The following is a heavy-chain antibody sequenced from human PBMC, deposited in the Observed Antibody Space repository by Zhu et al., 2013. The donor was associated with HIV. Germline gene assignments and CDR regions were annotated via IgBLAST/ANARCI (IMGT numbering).Heavy chain of an antibody. CDR1: GYTFTSYG. CDR3: ARDRPENQLLADYYYYGLDV. V-gene: IGHV1-18*01. CDR2: ISAGHGNT. J-gene: IGHJ6*02. D-gene: IGHD1-7*01. Sequence: QVQLVQSGAEVKKPGASVKVSCKASGYTFTSYGISWVRQAPGQGLEWMGWISAGHGNTKYSQDFEGRVTMATDTKTRTAYMELRSLRSDDTAVYYCARDRPENQLLADYYYYGLDVWGQGTTVTVSS.